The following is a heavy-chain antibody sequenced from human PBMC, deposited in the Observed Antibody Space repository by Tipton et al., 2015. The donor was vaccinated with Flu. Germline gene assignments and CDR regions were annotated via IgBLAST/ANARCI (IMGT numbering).Heavy chain of an antibody. CDR2: IYYTGNT. Sequence: TLSLTCIVSSGSIRSSSYYWGWIRQPPGKGLEWIGTIYYTGNTYYNPSLKSRVTISIDTSKNQFSLKLTSVTAADTAVYYCARSVVGSGSQYPVGYYYYGMDVWGQGTTVTVSS. CDR3: ARSVVGSGSQYPVGYYYYGMDV. CDR1: SGSIRSSSYY. J-gene: IGHJ6*02. D-gene: IGHD3-10*01. V-gene: IGHV4-39*07.